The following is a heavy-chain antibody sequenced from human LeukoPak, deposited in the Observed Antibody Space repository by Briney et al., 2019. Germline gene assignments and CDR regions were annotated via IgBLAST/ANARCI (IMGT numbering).Heavy chain of an antibody. V-gene: IGHV4-39*07. J-gene: IGHJ3*02. CDR1: GGSISSSSYY. CDR2: IYHSGST. Sequence: SETLSLTCTVSGGSISSSSYYWGWIRQPPGKGLEWIGSIYHSGSTYYNLSLKSRFTISVDTSKNQFSLNLRSVTAADTAAYYCARGKFTPNGDAFDIWGQGTMVTVSS. D-gene: IGHD2-8*01. CDR3: ARGKFTPNGDAFDI.